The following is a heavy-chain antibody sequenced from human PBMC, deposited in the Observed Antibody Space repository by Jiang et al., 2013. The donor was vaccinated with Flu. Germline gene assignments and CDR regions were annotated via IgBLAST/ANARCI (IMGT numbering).Heavy chain of an antibody. V-gene: IGHV4-39*01. Sequence: ETLSLTCTVSGGSISSSSYYWGWIRQPPGKGLEWIGSIYYSGSTYYNPSLKSRVTISVDTSKNQFSLKLSSVTAADTAVYYCARHRDSRYYFDYWGQGTLVTVSS. CDR3: ARHRDSRYYFDY. CDR1: GGSISSSSYY. J-gene: IGHJ4*02. D-gene: IGHD2-15*01. CDR2: IYYSGST.